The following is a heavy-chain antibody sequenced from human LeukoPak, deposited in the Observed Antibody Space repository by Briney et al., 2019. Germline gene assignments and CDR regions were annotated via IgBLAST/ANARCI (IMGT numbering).Heavy chain of an antibody. V-gene: IGHV3-66*02. CDR1: GLIVSNNY. J-gene: IGHJ3*02. CDR3: VRGGGYSHDGFDI. CDR2: VYSGGHT. Sequence: PEGSLRLSCAASGLIVSNNYMSCVRQAPGKGLEGVSIVYSGGHTYYADSVKGRFTISRDKSKNTLYLQMNSQRAEDTAVYYCVRGGGYSHDGFDIWGQGTVVTVSS. D-gene: IGHD5-18*01.